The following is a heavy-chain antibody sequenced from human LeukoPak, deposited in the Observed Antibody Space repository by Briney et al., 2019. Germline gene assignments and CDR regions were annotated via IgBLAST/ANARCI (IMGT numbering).Heavy chain of an antibody. CDR1: GYTFTGYY. CDR2: INLNNGDT. J-gene: IGHJ4*02. Sequence: ASVKVSCKASGYTFTGYYMHWVRQAPGQGLEWLGWINLNNGDTQYAQKFQGRVTMTRDTSISTAYMELNRLRSDDTAVYYCARNGDSSSWYWDYFDHWGQGTLVTVSS. V-gene: IGHV1-2*02. CDR3: ARNGDSSSWYWDYFDH. D-gene: IGHD6-13*01.